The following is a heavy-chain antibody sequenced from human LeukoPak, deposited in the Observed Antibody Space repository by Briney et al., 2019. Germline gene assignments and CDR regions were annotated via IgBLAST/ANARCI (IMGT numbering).Heavy chain of an antibody. D-gene: IGHD6-13*01. V-gene: IGHV4-4*07. Sequence: SETLSLTCTVSGGSISSYYWGWIRQPAGKGLEWIGRICSTGSTNYNPSLKSRVTMSVDTSKNLFSLRLRSVTAADTAVYYCARQIASAGTAGFDFWGQGALVTVSS. CDR3: ARQIASAGTAGFDF. CDR1: GGSISSYY. J-gene: IGHJ4*02. CDR2: ICSTGST.